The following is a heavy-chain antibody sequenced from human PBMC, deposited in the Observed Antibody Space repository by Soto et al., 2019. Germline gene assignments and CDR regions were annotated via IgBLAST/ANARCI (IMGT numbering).Heavy chain of an antibody. D-gene: IGHD1-20*01. CDR3: ARDGVSSPEYTWNSGTYLDY. J-gene: IGHJ4*02. CDR2: ISYDGNNK. Sequence: QVQLVESGGGVVQPGRSLRLSCAASGFTYSTYTMHWVRQAPGKGLEWVAVISYDGNNKFYADSVKGRFTISRDSTKQXXHXXMNSLRTDDTAMYYCARDGVSSPEYTWNSGTYLDYWRQGALVTVSS. V-gene: IGHV3-30-3*01. CDR1: GFTYSTYT.